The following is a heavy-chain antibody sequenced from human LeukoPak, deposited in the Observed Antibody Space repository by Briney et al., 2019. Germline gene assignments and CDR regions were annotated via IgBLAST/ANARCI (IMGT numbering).Heavy chain of an antibody. CDR3: ARGLDYFDY. J-gene: IGHJ4*02. D-gene: IGHD3-22*01. V-gene: IGHV3-7*03. Sequence: GGSLRLSCAASGFTFSSYWMSWVRHAPGKGREWVANIKQDGSEKYYVDSVKGRFTITRDNAKNSLYLQMNSLRAEDTAVYYCARGLDYFDYWGQGTLVTVSS. CDR1: GFTFSSYW. CDR2: IKQDGSEK.